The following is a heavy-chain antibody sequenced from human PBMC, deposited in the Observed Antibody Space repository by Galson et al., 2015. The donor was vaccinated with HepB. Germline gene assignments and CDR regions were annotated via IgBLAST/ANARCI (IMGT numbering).Heavy chain of an antibody. CDR2: ISGYNGDT. J-gene: IGHJ3*01. Sequence: SVKVSCKASGYTFTSYGVSWVRQAPGQGLEWMGWISGYNGDTNYAQKFQDRVTMTIDTSTSTAYMDLGSLTSGDTAVYYCARDWVVILPSTKLLLGVFDFWGQGTMVAVSS. CDR3: ARDWVVILPSTKLLLGVFDF. V-gene: IGHV1-18*01. CDR1: GYTFTSYG. D-gene: IGHD4-23*01.